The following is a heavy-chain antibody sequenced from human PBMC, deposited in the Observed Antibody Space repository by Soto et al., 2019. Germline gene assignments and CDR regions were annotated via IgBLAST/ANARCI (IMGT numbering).Heavy chain of an antibody. J-gene: IGHJ4*02. CDR3: AKESYRQERYFDY. CDR1: GFTFSSYG. CDR2: ISYDGSNK. Sequence: GGSLRLSCAASGFTFSSYGMHWVRQAPGKGLEWVAVISYDGSNKYYADSVKGRFTISRDSSKNTLYLQMNSLRAEDTAVYYCAKESYRQERYFDYWGQGTLVTVSS. D-gene: IGHD3-16*02. V-gene: IGHV3-30*18.